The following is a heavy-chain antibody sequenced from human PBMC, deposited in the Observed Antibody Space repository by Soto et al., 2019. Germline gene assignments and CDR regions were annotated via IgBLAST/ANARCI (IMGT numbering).Heavy chain of an antibody. D-gene: IGHD3-3*01. V-gene: IGHV3-23*01. J-gene: IGHJ6*02. CDR1: GFTFNNYA. Sequence: GGSLRLSCAASGFTFNNYAMSWFRQAPGKGLEWVSGISGSGSSTYYADSVYGRFTISRDNSIHTLYLQMNSLRAEDTAVYYCAKEAEMSVGYGMDVWGQGTTVTVSS. CDR3: AKEAEMSVGYGMDV. CDR2: ISGSGSST.